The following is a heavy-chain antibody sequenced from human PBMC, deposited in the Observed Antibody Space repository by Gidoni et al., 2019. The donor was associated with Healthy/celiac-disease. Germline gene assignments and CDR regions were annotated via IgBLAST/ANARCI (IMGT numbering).Heavy chain of an antibody. Sequence: NYNPSLKSRVTMSVDTSKNQFSLKLSSVTAADTAVYYCARGGSGWYSDAFDIWGQGTMVTVSS. J-gene: IGHJ3*02. D-gene: IGHD6-19*01. V-gene: IGHV4-4*07. CDR3: ARGGSGWYSDAFDI.